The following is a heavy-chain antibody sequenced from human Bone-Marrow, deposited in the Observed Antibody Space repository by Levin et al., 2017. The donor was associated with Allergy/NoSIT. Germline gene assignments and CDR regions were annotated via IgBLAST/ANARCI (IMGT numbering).Heavy chain of an antibody. Sequence: PGESLKISCVVSDFTFSDYSMTWVRQAPGKGLEWVGFIRSNSYGRTTQYAASVKGRFTISRDDSKSVVYLQMNNLKTADTAVYYCARVAGLWSAYYGYKDYYVDVWGKGTTVTVSS. V-gene: IGHV3-49*04. J-gene: IGHJ6*03. CDR2: IRSNSYGRTT. CDR1: DFTFSDYS. CDR3: ARVAGLWSAYYGYKDYYVDV. D-gene: IGHD3-3*01.